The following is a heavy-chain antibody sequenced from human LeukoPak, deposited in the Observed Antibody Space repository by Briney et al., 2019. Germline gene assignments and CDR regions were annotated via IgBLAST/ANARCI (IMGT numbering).Heavy chain of an antibody. D-gene: IGHD2-2*01. CDR3: ARSPTSWYFDY. CDR1: GFTFSSYA. J-gene: IGHJ4*02. CDR2: ISYDGSNK. V-gene: IGHV3-30*04. Sequence: EGSLRLSCATSGFTFSSYAMHWVRQAPGKGLEWVAVISYDGSNKYYADSVKGRFTISRDNSKNTLYLQMNSLRPEDTAVYFCARSPTSWYFDYWGQGTLVTVSS.